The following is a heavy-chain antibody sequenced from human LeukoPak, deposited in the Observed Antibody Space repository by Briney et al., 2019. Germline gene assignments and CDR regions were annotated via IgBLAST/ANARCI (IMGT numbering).Heavy chain of an antibody. D-gene: IGHD2-15*01. CDR3: ARDPRGVVVAATPYYYYYYYMDV. CDR1: GYTFTGYY. J-gene: IGHJ6*03. Sequence: GPVKVSCKASGYTFTGYYMHWVRQAPGQGLEWMGRINPNSGGTNYAQKFQGRVTMTRDTSISTAYMELSRLRSDDTAVYYCARDPRGVVVAATPYYYYYYYMDVWGKGTTVTVSS. CDR2: INPNSGGT. V-gene: IGHV1-2*06.